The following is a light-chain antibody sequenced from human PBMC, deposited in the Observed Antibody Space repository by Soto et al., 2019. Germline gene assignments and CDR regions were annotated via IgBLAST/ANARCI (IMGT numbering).Light chain of an antibody. CDR2: EGS. Sequence: QSVLTQPASVSGSPGQSITISCTATSSDVGSFDLDLVSWYQQHPGIAPKLIIYEGSKRPSGVSNRFSGSKSGNTAFLTISGPQAEDEADYYCCSYAGSNVVFGGGTKLTVL. J-gene: IGLJ2*01. CDR1: SSDVGSFDLDL. V-gene: IGLV2-23*01. CDR3: CSYAGSNVV.